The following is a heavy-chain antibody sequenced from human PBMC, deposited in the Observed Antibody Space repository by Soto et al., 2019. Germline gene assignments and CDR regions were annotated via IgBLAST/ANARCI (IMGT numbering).Heavy chain of an antibody. J-gene: IGHJ5*02. V-gene: IGHV3-23*01. Sequence: LRLSCAASGFVFRYFAMSWVRQAPGKGLEWVSYITASGDRASYADSVKGRLVISRDNPKKTLYLQMNSLTAEDTSLYFCAKSTTVTAFSWGQGSMVTGSS. CDR3: AKSTTVTAFS. CDR1: GFVFRYFA. CDR2: ITASGDRA. D-gene: IGHD4-17*01.